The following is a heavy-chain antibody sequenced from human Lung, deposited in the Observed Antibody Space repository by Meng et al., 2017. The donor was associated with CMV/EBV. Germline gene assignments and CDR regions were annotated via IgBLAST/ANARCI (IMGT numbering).Heavy chain of an antibody. CDR2: ISGSGGIT. CDR1: GFTFSSYV. D-gene: IGHD2-8*01. V-gene: IGHV3-23*01. J-gene: IGHJ4*02. Sequence: GGSLRLSCAASGFTFSSYVMSWVRQAPGKGLEWVSAISGSGGITYYADSVKGRFTISRDNSKNTLYLEINSLRAEDTAEYYCAKDEAVYAISPFDYWGQGKXVTVDS. CDR3: AKDEAVYAISPFDY.